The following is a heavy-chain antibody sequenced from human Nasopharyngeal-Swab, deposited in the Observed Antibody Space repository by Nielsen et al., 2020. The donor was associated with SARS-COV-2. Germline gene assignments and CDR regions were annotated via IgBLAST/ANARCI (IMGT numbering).Heavy chain of an antibody. V-gene: IGHV3-7*03. Sequence: VRQAPGKGLEWVANIKQDGSEKYYVDSVKGRFTISRDNAKNSLYLQMNNLRAEDTAVYYCARDQGSYFRLYFDYWGQGTLVTVSS. CDR2: IKQDGSEK. CDR3: ARDQGSYFRLYFDY. J-gene: IGHJ4*02. D-gene: IGHD1-26*01.